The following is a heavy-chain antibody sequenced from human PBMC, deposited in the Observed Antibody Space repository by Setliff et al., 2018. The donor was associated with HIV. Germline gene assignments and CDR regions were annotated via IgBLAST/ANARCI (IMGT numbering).Heavy chain of an antibody. Sequence: SETLSLTCAVSGGSISSDNWWTWVRQAPGKGLEWIGEIYHSKYTNYNPSLKSRVSMSVDKSKNQFSVKLTSVTAADTAVYYCARGHCSGTNCYGVDYYGMDVWGQGTTVTVSS. CDR2: IYHSKYT. CDR1: GGSISSDNW. D-gene: IGHD2-2*01. CDR3: ARGHCSGTNCYGVDYYGMDV. V-gene: IGHV4-4*02. J-gene: IGHJ6*02.